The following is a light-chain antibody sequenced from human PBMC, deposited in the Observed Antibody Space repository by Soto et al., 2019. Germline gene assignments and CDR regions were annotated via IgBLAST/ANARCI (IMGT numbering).Light chain of an antibody. CDR2: DAS. V-gene: IGKV3-11*01. Sequence: EILLTQSPATLSLSPGERATLSCRASQSVSSYLAWYQQKPGQAPRLLIYDASNRATGIPARFSGSGSGTDFTITISSLEPEDFAVYYCQQRSNWPPWTFGQGTKVEIK. CDR1: QSVSSY. CDR3: QQRSNWPPWT. J-gene: IGKJ1*01.